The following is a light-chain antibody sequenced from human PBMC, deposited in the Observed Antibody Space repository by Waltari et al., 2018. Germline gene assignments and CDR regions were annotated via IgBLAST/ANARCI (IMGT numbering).Light chain of an antibody. CDR1: EFPSKY. V-gene: IGLV3-10*01. J-gene: IGLJ1*01. CDR3: YSSDSTGLRV. CDR2: EDT. Sequence: SYELTQTPSVSVSPGQTARITCSGHEFPSKYAHWFQQKSGQAPRLVIYEDTKRPSGIPERFSGSSSGTVATLTITGAQVDDEADYYCYSSDSTGLRVFGGGTTVVVL.